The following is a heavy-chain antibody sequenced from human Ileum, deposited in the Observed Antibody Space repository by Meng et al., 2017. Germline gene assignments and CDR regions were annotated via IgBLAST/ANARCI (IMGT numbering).Heavy chain of an antibody. CDR3: ARGYSYV. CDR2: LRNSSGTT. CDR1: GFSFSTHA. V-gene: IGHV3-23*01. J-gene: IGHJ4*02. D-gene: IGHD5-18*01. Sequence: RLSCAASGFSFSTHAMNWVRQSPGKGLEWVSGLRNSSGTTYYAESVKGRFTIPRDNSKNMVYLQMSSLRAEDTAVYYCARGYSYVWGQGTLVTVSS.